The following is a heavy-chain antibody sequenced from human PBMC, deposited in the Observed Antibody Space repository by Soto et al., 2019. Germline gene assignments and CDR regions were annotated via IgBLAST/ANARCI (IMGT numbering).Heavy chain of an antibody. CDR1: GGSISSSSYY. Sequence: LSLTCTVSGGSISSSSYYWGWIRQAPGKGLEWLSHISPKSTYRNYADSVKGRFTISRDNTKSSLFLQMNSLGVEDTAVYYCVRGGGGGLFEHWGQGVLVTVSS. CDR2: ISPKSTYR. J-gene: IGHJ4*02. CDR3: VRGGGGGLFEH. D-gene: IGHD2-21*01. V-gene: IGHV3-11*06.